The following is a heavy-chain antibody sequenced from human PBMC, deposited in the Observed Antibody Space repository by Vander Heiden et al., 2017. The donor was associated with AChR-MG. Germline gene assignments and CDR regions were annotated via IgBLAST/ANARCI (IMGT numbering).Heavy chain of an antibody. CDR2: IKYDGSEK. D-gene: IGHD3-3*01. V-gene: IGHV3-7*01. J-gene: IGHJ6*02. CDR3: ARFLEWLGYYHYGMDV. Sequence: EVQLVESGGSLVQPGGSLRLSCAASGFTFSNYWMSWVRQAPGKGLEWVANIKYDGSEKYYVDSVKGRFTISRDNAQNSVSLQMDSLRAEDTAVYYCARFLEWLGYYHYGMDVWGQGTTVTVSS. CDR1: GFTFSNYW.